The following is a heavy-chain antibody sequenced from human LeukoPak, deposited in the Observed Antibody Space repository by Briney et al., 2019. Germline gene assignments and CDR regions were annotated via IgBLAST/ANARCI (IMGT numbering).Heavy chain of an antibody. CDR2: IWYDGSNK. Sequence: GGSLRLSCAASGFTFNNYAMHWVRQAPGKGLEWVAVIWYDGSNKYYADSVKGRFTISRDNSKNTLYLQMNSLRAEDTAVYYCAKEFNRGLPDYWGQGTLVTVPS. CDR3: AKEFNRGLPDY. J-gene: IGHJ4*02. D-gene: IGHD2-21*01. V-gene: IGHV3-33*06. CDR1: GFTFNNYA.